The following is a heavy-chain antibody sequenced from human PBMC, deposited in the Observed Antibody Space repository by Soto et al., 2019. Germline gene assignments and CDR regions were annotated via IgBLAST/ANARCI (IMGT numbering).Heavy chain of an antibody. D-gene: IGHD2-2*02. CDR1: GGTFSSYA. CDR2: IIPIFGTA. J-gene: IGHJ3*02. V-gene: IGHV1-69*13. CDR3: ARDLGYCSSTSCYISDDAFDI. Sequence: SVKVSCKASGGTFSSYAISWVRQAPGQGLEWMGGIIPIFGTANYAQKFQGRVTITADESTSTAYMELSSLRSEDTAVYYCARDLGYCSSTSCYISDDAFDIWGQGTMVTVSS.